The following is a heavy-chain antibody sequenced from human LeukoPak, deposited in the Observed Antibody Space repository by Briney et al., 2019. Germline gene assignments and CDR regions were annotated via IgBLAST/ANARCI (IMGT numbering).Heavy chain of an antibody. Sequence: AKTLYLTCAVYGGSFRGYYWSWVRQPPGKGLEWIGEINHSHSTNYNPSLKSRVAISVDTSKIQFSLKLSSVTAADTAVYYCARGRVWYRSSWYRNYAFDLWGQGAMVSVSS. V-gene: IGHV4-34*01. D-gene: IGHD6-13*01. J-gene: IGHJ3*01. CDR3: ARGRVWYRSSWYRNYAFDL. CDR1: GGSFRGYY. CDR2: INHSHST.